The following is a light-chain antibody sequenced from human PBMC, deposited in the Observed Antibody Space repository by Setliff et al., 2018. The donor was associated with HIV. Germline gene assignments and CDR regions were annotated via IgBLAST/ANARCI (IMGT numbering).Light chain of an antibody. CDR1: SDDVGASNY. CDR3: SSYTKTAFVYV. J-gene: IGLJ1*01. V-gene: IGLV2-14*01. Sequence: QSVLAQPASMSGSPGQSITISCTGTSDDVGASNYVSWYQQHPGKAPKLIIYEVKVRPSGVSSRFSGSKSGNTASLTLSGLQTEDEADYYCSSYTKTAFVYVFGSGTKGTVL. CDR2: EVK.